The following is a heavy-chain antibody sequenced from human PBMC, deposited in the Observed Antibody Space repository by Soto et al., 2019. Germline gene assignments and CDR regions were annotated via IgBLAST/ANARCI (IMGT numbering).Heavy chain of an antibody. CDR1: GYTFTGYY. Sequence: QVQLVQSGAEVKKPGASVKVSCKASGYTFTGYYMHWVRQAPGQGLEWMGWINPNSGGTNYAQKFQGWVTMTRDTSISTAYMELSRLRSDDTAVYYCARAIGVLLWFGGIVPGHFDYWGQGTLVTVSS. J-gene: IGHJ4*02. CDR2: INPNSGGT. V-gene: IGHV1-2*04. CDR3: ARAIGVLLWFGGIVPGHFDY. D-gene: IGHD3-10*01.